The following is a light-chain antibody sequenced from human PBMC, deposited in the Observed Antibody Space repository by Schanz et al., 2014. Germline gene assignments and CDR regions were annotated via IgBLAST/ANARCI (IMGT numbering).Light chain of an antibody. Sequence: IHMTQSPSTLSASVGDRVTITCRASQSMGTWLAWYQQKPGKAPKLLIYDASNLEIGVPSRFSGSGSGTEFTLTISSLQPDDFATYYCQQFHTYPLTFGQGTRLDIK. CDR1: QSMGTW. J-gene: IGKJ5*01. V-gene: IGKV1-5*01. CDR2: DAS. CDR3: QQFHTYPLT.